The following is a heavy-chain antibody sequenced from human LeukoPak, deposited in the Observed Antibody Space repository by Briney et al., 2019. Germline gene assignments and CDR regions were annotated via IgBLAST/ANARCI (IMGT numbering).Heavy chain of an antibody. CDR3: AAHMVRDFNLVYP. CDR2: IYTSGST. J-gene: IGHJ5*02. D-gene: IGHD3-10*01. CDR1: GGSISSDY. V-gene: IGHV4-4*07. Sequence: PSETLSLTSTASGGSISSDYWSWIRQPAGKGLEWIGRIYTSGSTNYNPSLKSRVTMSVDTSKNQFSLKLSSVTAADTAVYYCAAHMVRDFNLVYPWGQGTLVTVSS.